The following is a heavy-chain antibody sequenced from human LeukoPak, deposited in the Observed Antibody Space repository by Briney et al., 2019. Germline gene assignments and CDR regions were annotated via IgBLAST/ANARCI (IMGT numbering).Heavy chain of an antibody. Sequence: GGSLRLSCAASGFTVSNKCVSWVRQAPGKGLEWVSILYSGGRTYYADSVKGRITMSRDNSRNTLYLQMNSLGAEDTAVYYCASRPEAPGGPFDYWGQGTLVTVSS. J-gene: IGHJ4*02. V-gene: IGHV3-66*01. CDR1: GFTVSNKC. D-gene: IGHD1-14*01. CDR3: ASRPEAPGGPFDY. CDR2: LYSGGRT.